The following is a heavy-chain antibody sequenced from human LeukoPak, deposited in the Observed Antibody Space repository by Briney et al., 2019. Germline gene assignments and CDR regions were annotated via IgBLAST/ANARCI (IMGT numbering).Heavy chain of an antibody. CDR1: GYTFTGYY. J-gene: IGHJ3*01. CDR2: INPNSGGT. V-gene: IGHV1-2*02. CDR3: AREFNYDFWSGYSRYAFDF. D-gene: IGHD3-3*01. Sequence: GASVKVSCKASGYTFTGYYIQWVRQAPGQGLEWMGWINPNSGGTNHEQKFQGRVTMTRDTSTSTSYMELSGLTSDDTAVYYCAREFNYDFWSGYSRYAFDFWGQGTMVIVSS.